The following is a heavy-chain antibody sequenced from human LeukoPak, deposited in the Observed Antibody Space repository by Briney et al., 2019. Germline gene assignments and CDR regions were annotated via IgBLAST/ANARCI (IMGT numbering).Heavy chain of an antibody. CDR3: ASRGLGFFDY. V-gene: IGHV4-34*01. Sequence: PSETLSLTCTVSGGSISSYYWSWIRQPPGKGLEWIGEINHSGSTNYNPSLKSRVTISVDTSKNQFSLKLSSVTAADTAVYYCASRGLGFFDYWGQGTLVTVSS. J-gene: IGHJ4*02. D-gene: IGHD2-15*01. CDR1: GGSISSYY. CDR2: INHSGST.